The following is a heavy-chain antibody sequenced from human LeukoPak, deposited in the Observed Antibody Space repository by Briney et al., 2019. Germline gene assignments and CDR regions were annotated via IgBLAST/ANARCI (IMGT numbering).Heavy chain of an antibody. CDR2: IYYTGST. CDR1: DGSISSSSYY. D-gene: IGHD6-19*01. CDR3: ARVGQWLIWYYYYYMDV. V-gene: IGHV4-39*07. J-gene: IGHJ6*03. Sequence: SETLSLTCTVSDGSISSSSYYWGWIRQPPGKGLEWIGSIYYTGSTYYNPSLKSRVTISVGTSKNQFSLKLSSVTAADTAVYYCARVGQWLIWYYYYYMDVWGKGTTVTVSS.